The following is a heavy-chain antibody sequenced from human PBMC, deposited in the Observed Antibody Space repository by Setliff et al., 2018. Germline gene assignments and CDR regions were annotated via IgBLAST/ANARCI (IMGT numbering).Heavy chain of an antibody. CDR2: ILPIFGTA. D-gene: IGHD2-2*01. Sequence: GASVKVSCKASGGTFSGYAISWVRQAPGQGLEWMGGILPIFGTANYAQKCQGRVTITADEYTSTAYMELRSLRSDDTAVYYCARDRGYCSSTACYDWDYWGQGTLVTVSS. J-gene: IGHJ4*02. CDR1: GGTFSGYA. CDR3: ARDRGYCSSTACYDWDY. V-gene: IGHV1-69*13.